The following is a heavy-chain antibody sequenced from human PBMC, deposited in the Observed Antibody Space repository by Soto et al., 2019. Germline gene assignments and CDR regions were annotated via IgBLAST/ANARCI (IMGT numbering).Heavy chain of an antibody. J-gene: IGHJ4*02. V-gene: IGHV4-59*08. Sequence: SETLSLICTVSGDSISSYYWSWIRQPPGKGLEWIGYIHYSGSTNYNPSLKSRVTISVDTSKNQFSLRLSSVTAADTAVYYCGRHETLHGDYDYGGQGTLVTVSS. D-gene: IGHD4-17*01. CDR2: IHYSGST. CDR3: GRHETLHGDYDY. CDR1: GDSISSYY.